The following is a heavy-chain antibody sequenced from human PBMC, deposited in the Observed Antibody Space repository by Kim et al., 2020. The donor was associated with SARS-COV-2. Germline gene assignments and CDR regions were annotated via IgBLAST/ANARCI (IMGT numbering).Heavy chain of an antibody. V-gene: IGHV1-8*01. D-gene: IGHD6-13*01. J-gene: IGHJ1*01. Sequence: ASVKVSCKASGYTFTSYDINWVRQATGQGLEWMGWMNPNSGNTGYAQKFQGRVTMTRNTSISTAYMELSSLRSEDTAVYYCARGHKIAAAGRYFQHWGQGTLVTVSS. CDR3: ARGHKIAAAGRYFQH. CDR1: GYTFTSYD. CDR2: MNPNSGNT.